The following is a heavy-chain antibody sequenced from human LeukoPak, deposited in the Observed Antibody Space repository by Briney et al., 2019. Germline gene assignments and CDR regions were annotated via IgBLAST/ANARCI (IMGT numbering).Heavy chain of an antibody. V-gene: IGHV1-69*01. Sequence: SVKVSCKASGGTFSSYAISWVRQAPGQGLEWMGGIIPIFGTANYAQKFQGRVTITADESTSTAYIELSSLRSEDTAVYYCARGYDSSGSRGAFDIWGQGTLVTVSS. J-gene: IGHJ1*01. CDR3: ARGYDSSGSRGAFDI. D-gene: IGHD3-22*01. CDR2: IIPIFGTA. CDR1: GGTFSSYA.